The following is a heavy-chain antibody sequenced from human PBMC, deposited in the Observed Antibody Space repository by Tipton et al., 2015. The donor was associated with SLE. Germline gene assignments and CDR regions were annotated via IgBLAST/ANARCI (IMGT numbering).Heavy chain of an antibody. D-gene: IGHD3-3*01. CDR2: IYYSGST. CDR3: ARSYYDFWSGSVRGYFDY. CDR1: GGSISSHY. V-gene: IGHV4-59*11. J-gene: IGHJ4*02. Sequence: TLSLTCTVSGGSISSHYWSWIRQPPGKGLEWIGYIYYSGSTNYNPSLKSRVTISVDTSKNQFSLKVSSVTAADTAIYYCARSYYDFWSGSVRGYFDYWGQGTLVTVSS.